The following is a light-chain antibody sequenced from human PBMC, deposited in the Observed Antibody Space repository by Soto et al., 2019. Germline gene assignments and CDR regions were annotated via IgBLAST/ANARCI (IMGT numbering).Light chain of an antibody. J-gene: IGLJ1*01. CDR3: CSYTTSRTLV. CDR1: SSDIGAYNY. Sequence: QSVLTQPASVSGSPGQSITISCTGTSSDIGAYNYVSWYQQHPGKAPQLIIYEVRNRPSGLSPRFSASKSGNTASLTISGLQADDEADYHCCSYTTSRTLVFGTGTKVTVL. V-gene: IGLV2-14*01. CDR2: EVR.